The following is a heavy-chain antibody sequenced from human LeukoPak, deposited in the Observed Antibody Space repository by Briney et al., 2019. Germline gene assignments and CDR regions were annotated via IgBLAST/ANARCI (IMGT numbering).Heavy chain of an antibody. CDR1: GFTFSSSA. J-gene: IGHJ4*02. CDR2: ISNNGGYT. D-gene: IGHD2-15*01. V-gene: IGHV3-23*01. Sequence: PGGSLRLSCAASGFTFSSSAMSWVRQAPGKGLEWVSAISNNGGYTYYADSVQGRFTISRDNSKSTLCLRMSSLRAEDTAVYYCAKQLGYCSDGSCYFPYWGQGTLVTVSS. CDR3: AKQLGYCSDGSCYFPY.